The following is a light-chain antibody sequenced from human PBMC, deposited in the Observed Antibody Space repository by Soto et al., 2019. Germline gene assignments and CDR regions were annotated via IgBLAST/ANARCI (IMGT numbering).Light chain of an antibody. Sequence: DIQMTQSPSTLSASVGDKVTITCRASQTISFWLAWYQQKPGKAPKLLIYDASSLESGGPSRFRGSGSGTEFTLTICSLQPDDFATYYCQQYHSSPYTFGQGTKLEIQ. CDR1: QTISFW. V-gene: IGKV1-5*01. J-gene: IGKJ2*01. CDR3: QQYHSSPYT. CDR2: DAS.